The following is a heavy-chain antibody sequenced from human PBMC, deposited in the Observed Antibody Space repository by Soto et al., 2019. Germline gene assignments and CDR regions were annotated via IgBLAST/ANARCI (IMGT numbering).Heavy chain of an antibody. V-gene: IGHV3-30*18. Sequence: GGSLRLSCAASGFTFGSYGMHWVRQAPGKGLEWVAGISYDGGKKYYGESVKGRFTISSDNSKNTLYLQMNSLRVEDTAVYYCAKAIENYSTGYYKPFYYFGVDVWGQGTTVTVSS. CDR3: AKAIENYSTGYYKPFYYFGVDV. D-gene: IGHD3-22*01. CDR1: GFTFGSYG. CDR2: ISYDGGKK. J-gene: IGHJ6*02.